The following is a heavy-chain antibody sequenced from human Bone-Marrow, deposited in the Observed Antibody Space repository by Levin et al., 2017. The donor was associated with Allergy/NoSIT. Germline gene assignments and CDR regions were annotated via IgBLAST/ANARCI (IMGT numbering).Heavy chain of an antibody. J-gene: IGHJ4*02. V-gene: IGHV3-48*02. D-gene: IGHD5-12*01. CDR3: AREIYSGYDGGGFDY. CDR2: ISSSSSTI. CDR1: GFTFSSDS. Sequence: PGGSLRLSCAASGFTFSSDSMNWVRQAPGKGLEWVSYISSSSSTIYYADSVKGRFTISRDNAKNSLYLQMNSLRDEDTAVYYCAREIYSGYDGGGFDYWGQGTLVTVSS.